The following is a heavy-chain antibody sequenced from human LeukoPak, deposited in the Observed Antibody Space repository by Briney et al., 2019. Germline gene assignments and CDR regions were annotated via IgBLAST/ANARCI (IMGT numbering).Heavy chain of an antibody. CDR1: GFTFDDYA. D-gene: IGHD3-22*01. V-gene: IGHV3-9*01. Sequence: GGSLRLSCAASGFTFDDYAMHWVRQAPGKGLEWVSGISWNSGSIGYADSVKGRFTISRDNAKNSLYLQMNSLRAEDTALYYCAKDKPAFSFDRPKAFDIWGQGTMVTVSS. CDR2: ISWNSGSI. CDR3: AKDKPAFSFDRPKAFDI. J-gene: IGHJ3*02.